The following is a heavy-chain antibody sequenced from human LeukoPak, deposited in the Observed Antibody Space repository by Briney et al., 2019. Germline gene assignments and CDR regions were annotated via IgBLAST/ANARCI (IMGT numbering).Heavy chain of an antibody. CDR3: ARESQWLAGSFDY. CDR2: ISSSGSTI. V-gene: IGHV3-48*03. CDR1: GFTFSSYE. Sequence: GGSLRLSCAASGFTFSSYEMNWVRQAPGKGLEWVSYISSSGSTIYYADSVKGRFTISRDNAKNSLYLQMNSLRAEDTAAYYCARESQWLAGSFDYWGQGTLVTVSS. D-gene: IGHD6-19*01. J-gene: IGHJ4*02.